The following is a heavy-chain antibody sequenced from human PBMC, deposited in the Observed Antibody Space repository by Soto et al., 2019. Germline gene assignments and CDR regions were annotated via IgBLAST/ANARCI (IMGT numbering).Heavy chain of an antibody. CDR2: ISSSSSYI. Sequence: GGSLRLSCAASGFTFSSYSMNWVRQAPGKGLEWVSSISSSSSYIYYADSVKGRFTISRDNAKNSLYLQMNSLRAEDTAVYYCARVPLAYCSGGSCYSGVWGKGTTVTVSS. V-gene: IGHV3-21*01. D-gene: IGHD2-15*01. CDR1: GFTFSSYS. J-gene: IGHJ6*04. CDR3: ARVPLAYCSGGSCYSGV.